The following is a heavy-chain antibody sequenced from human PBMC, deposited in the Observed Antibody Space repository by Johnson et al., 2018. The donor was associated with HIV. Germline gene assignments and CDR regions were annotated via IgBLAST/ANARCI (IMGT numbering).Heavy chain of an antibody. CDR3: TTNFWSGFYPDAFDI. D-gene: IGHD3-3*01. Sequence: VQLVESGGGLVKPGGSLRLSCAASGFTFSNAWMSWVRQAPGKGLAWVGRITSNSDGGTTDYAAPVRGSISISRDVSETTVYLQMNSLKIEDTAVYYCTTNFWSGFYPDAFDIWGQGTMVTVSS. CDR1: GFTFSNAW. J-gene: IGHJ3*02. V-gene: IGHV3-15*01. CDR2: ITSNSDGGTT.